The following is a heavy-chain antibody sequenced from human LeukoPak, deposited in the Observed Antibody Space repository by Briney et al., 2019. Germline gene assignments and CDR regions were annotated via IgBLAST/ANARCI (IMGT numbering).Heavy chain of an antibody. V-gene: IGHV1-2*02. D-gene: IGHD6-19*01. J-gene: IGHJ4*02. CDR2: LNPNSGGT. CDR3: ATVYSSGWNFHY. CDR1: GYTFNAYY. Sequence: ASVKVSCKVFGYTFNAYYTHWVRQAPAQGLEWMGWLNPNSGGTNYAQNLQGRVTMTRDTSISTAYMELSRLTSDDTAIYYCATVYSSGWNFHYWGQGTLVTVSS.